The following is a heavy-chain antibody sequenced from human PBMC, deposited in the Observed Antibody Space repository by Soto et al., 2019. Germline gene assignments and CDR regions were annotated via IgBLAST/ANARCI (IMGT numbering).Heavy chain of an antibody. CDR2: FDPEDGET. Sequence: ASVKVSCKVSGYTLTELSMHWVRQAPGKGLEWMGGFDPEDGETIYAQKFQGRVTMTEDTSTDTAYMELSSLRSEDTAVYYCATGKGLSTGTTLNFDYWGQGTLVTVSS. CDR1: GYTLTELS. D-gene: IGHD1-1*01. J-gene: IGHJ4*02. V-gene: IGHV1-24*01. CDR3: ATGKGLSTGTTLNFDY.